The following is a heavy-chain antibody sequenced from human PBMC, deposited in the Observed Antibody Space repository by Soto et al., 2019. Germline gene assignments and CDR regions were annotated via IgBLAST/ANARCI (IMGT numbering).Heavy chain of an antibody. CDR3: ARARYVGYYDSSGYYLRV. V-gene: IGHV4-31*03. D-gene: IGHD3-22*01. Sequence: SETLSLTCTVSGGSISSTGYYWSWIRQHPGKGLEWIGYIYYSGSTYYNPSLKSRVTISVDTSKNQFSLKLSSLRSEDTAVYYCARARYVGYYDSSGYYLRVWGQGTLVTVSS. CDR2: IYYSGST. J-gene: IGHJ4*02. CDR1: GGSISSTGYY.